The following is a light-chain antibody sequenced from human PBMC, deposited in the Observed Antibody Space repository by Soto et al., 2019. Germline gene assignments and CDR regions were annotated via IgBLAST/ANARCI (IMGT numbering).Light chain of an antibody. CDR2: GTS. V-gene: IGLV1-40*01. J-gene: IGLJ2*01. CDR1: SSNIGAGYD. Sequence: QLVLTQPPSVSGAPGQRVTISCTGSSSNIGAGYDVHWYQQLPGTAPKLLIYGTSNRPSGVPDRFSGSKSGTSASLAITGLQVEDEADSYCQSYDSSLSVVFGGGTKLTV. CDR3: QSYDSSLSVV.